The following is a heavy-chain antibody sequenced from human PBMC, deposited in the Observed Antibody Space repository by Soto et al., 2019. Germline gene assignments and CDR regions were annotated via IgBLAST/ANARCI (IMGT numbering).Heavy chain of an antibody. CDR2: ISYDGSNK. V-gene: IGHV3-30-3*01. D-gene: IGHD3-10*01. CDR1: GFTFSSYA. Sequence: QVQLVESGGGVVQPGRSLRLSCAASGFTFSSYAMHWVRQAPGKGLEWVAVISYDGSNKYYADSVKGRFTISRDNSKNTLYLQMNSLRAEDTAVYYCARDRYYGSGGYQYYYYGMDVWGQGTTVTVSS. J-gene: IGHJ6*02. CDR3: ARDRYYGSGGYQYYYYGMDV.